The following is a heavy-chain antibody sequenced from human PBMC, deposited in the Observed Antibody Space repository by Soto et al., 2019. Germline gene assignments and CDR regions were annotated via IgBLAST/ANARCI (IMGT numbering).Heavy chain of an antibody. CDR1: GFTFSNYG. Sequence: GGSLRLSCAASGFTFSNYGMHWVRQAPGKGLEWVAVISYDGSNEYYANSVKGRFTISRDNSKNTLYLQMNSLRAEDTAVYYCAKEFGLLLWFGEPTFLDVWGKGTTVTVSS. V-gene: IGHV3-30*18. CDR3: AKEFGLLLWFGEPTFLDV. D-gene: IGHD3-10*01. J-gene: IGHJ6*04. CDR2: ISYDGSNE.